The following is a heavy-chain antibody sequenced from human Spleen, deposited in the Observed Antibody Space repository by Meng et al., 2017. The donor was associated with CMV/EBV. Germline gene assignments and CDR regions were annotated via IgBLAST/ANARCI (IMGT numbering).Heavy chain of an antibody. V-gene: IGHV3-33*06. J-gene: IGHJ5*02. CDR2: IWYDGRNQ. CDR1: GFSISDYG. CDR3: AKNYYDYSGDHYLMGS. D-gene: IGHD3-22*01. Sequence: SGFSISDYGMHWVRQVPGKGLEGVAVIWYDGRNQYYAGSVKGRFTISRDDSKNTLYLQMNSLRDEDTAVYYCAKNYYDYSGDHYLMGSWGQGTLVTVSS.